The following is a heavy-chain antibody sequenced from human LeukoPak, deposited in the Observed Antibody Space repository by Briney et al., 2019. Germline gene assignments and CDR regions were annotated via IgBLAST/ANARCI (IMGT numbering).Heavy chain of an antibody. CDR3: AKEMSASPNYYGSGSYYNAFDY. Sequence: GGSLRLSCAASGFTFSSYGMHWVRQAPGKGLEWVAVIWYDGSNKYYADSVKGRFTISRDNSKNTLYLQMNSLRAEDTAVYYCAKEMSASPNYYGSGSYYNAFDYWGQGTLVTVSS. CDR2: IWYDGSNK. J-gene: IGHJ4*02. CDR1: GFTFSSYG. D-gene: IGHD3-10*01. V-gene: IGHV3-33*06.